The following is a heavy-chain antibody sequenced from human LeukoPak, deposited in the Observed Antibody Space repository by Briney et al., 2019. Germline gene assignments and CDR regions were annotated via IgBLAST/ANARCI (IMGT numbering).Heavy chain of an antibody. Sequence: GGSLRLSCAASGFTFSNYAMNWVRQAPGKGLEWVSVISGSGDSTYYADSVKGRFTISRDNSKNTLYLQMNSLRAEDTAVYYCARRDYYDSSGYRLDYWGQGTLVTVSS. CDR2: ISGSGDST. CDR3: ARRDYYDSSGYRLDY. D-gene: IGHD3-22*01. CDR1: GFTFSNYA. J-gene: IGHJ4*02. V-gene: IGHV3-23*01.